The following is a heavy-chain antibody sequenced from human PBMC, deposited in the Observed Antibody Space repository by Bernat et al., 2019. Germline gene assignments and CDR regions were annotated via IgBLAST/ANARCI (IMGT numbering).Heavy chain of an antibody. V-gene: IGHV3-15*01. CDR2: SKGKIDGGTT. Sequence: EVHLVESGGDLVKPGGSLRLSCAVSGLSLTDAWMSWVRQAPGKGLEWVGRSKGKIDGGTTDYAAPVKGRFTMSRDESKNTLYLEMNSVKLEDTAVYYCTTDNGVSAFDIWGQGTRVIVSS. D-gene: IGHD2-8*01. CDR3: TTDNGVSAFDI. J-gene: IGHJ3*02. CDR1: GLSLTDAW.